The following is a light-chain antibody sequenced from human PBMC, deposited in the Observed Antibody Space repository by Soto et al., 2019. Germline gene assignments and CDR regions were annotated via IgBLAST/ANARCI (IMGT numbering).Light chain of an antibody. Sequence: QSALTQPASVSGSPGQSITISCTGASSDVATYNLVSWYQQLPGKAPKLMIYEGSKRPSGVSNRFSGSKSGNTASLTISGLQAEDEAEYYCSSYAGFNNYLFGSGTKVTVL. CDR3: SSYAGFNNYL. V-gene: IGLV2-23*01. J-gene: IGLJ1*01. CDR2: EGS. CDR1: SSDVATYNL.